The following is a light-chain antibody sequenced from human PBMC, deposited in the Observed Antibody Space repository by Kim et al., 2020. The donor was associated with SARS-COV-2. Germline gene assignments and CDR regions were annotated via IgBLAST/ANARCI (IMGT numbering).Light chain of an antibody. CDR2: AAS. V-gene: IGKV1-8*01. J-gene: IGKJ4*01. CDR1: QGISSY. Sequence: ASTGDRVTITCRASQGISSYLAWYQQKPGKAPKLLIYAASTLQSGVPSRFSGSGSGTDFTLTISCLQSEDFATYYCQQYYSYPPTFGGGTRVDIK. CDR3: QQYYSYPPT.